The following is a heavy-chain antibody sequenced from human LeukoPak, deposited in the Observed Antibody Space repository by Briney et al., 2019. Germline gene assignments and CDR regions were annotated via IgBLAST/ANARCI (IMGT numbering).Heavy chain of an antibody. V-gene: IGHV3-30*02. Sequence: GGSLRLSCAASGFTSSNYALHWVRQAPGKGLEWVAFIRYDGTNTYYADSVKCRFTISRDNSKNTLYLQMNSLRAEDTAVYYCAKEPKYQLLSYYFGYWGQGTLVTVSS. J-gene: IGHJ4*02. D-gene: IGHD2-2*01. CDR2: IRYDGTNT. CDR3: AKEPKYQLLSYYFGY. CDR1: GFTSSNYA.